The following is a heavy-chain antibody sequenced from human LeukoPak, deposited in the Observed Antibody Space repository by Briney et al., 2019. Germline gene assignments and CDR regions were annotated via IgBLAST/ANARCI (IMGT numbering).Heavy chain of an antibody. D-gene: IGHD3-10*01. J-gene: IGHJ4*02. CDR2: IHYSGST. CDR3: ARYGSGTHSLEY. CDR1: GGSIRNYY. V-gene: IGHV4-59*01. Sequence: SETLSLTCTVSGGSIRNYYWSGIRQPPGKGLEWIGYIHYSGSTSCNPSLKSRVTISADTSKNQFSLKLSSVTAADTAVYYCARYGSGTHSLEYWGQGTLVTASS.